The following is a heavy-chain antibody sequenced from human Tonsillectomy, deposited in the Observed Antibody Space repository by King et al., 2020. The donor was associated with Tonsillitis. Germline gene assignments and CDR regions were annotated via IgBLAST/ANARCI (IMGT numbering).Heavy chain of an antibody. CDR1: GGSISSYY. D-gene: IGHD3-16*01. CDR3: ARDVEYDYLWGGFDC. CDR2: MYYSGSTNYRST. V-gene: IGHV4-59*01. J-gene: IGHJ4*02. Sequence: LQLQESGPGLVKPSETLSLTCTVSGGSISSYYWNWIRQPPGKGLEWIGYMYYSGSTNYRSTNYNPSLKSRVTISVDTSKNQFSLKLSSVTAADTAVYYCARDVEYDYLWGGFDCWGQGTLVTVSS.